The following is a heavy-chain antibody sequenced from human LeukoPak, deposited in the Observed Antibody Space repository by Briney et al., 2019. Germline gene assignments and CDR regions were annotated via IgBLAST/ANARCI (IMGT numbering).Heavy chain of an antibody. CDR1: GFTFSSYD. CDR2: ISSSGRTI. CDR3: ARDLGLSQHLNWFDP. D-gene: IGHD3-3*02. Sequence: GGSVRLSCAASGFTFSSYDMKWVRQAPGKGLEWISYISSSGRTIFYADSVKGRFTISRDNAKNSLYLQMNSLRVEDTAVYFCARDLGLSQHLNWFDPWGQGTLVTVSS. V-gene: IGHV3-48*03. J-gene: IGHJ5*02.